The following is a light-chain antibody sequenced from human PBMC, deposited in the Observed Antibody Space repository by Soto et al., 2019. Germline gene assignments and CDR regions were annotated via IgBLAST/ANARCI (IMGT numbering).Light chain of an antibody. CDR1: QGISNW. V-gene: IGKV1-12*01. J-gene: IGKJ1*01. Sequence: DIQMTQSPSSVSASVGDRVTITCRASQGISNWLVWYQQKPGRAPKFLIHTTSNLESGVPSRFSGSGSGTDFTLTITSLQPEDFATYYCQQTNSFPRTFGQGTKVEIK. CDR3: QQTNSFPRT. CDR2: TTS.